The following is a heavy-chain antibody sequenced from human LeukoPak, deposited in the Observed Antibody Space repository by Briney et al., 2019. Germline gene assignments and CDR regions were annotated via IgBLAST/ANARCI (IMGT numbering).Heavy chain of an antibody. CDR1: GFTFSSYA. J-gene: IGHJ4*02. Sequence: GSLRLSCAASGFTFSSYAMSWVRQAPGKGLEWVSAISGSGGSTYYAGSVKGRFTISRDNSKNTLYLQMNSLRAEDTAVYYCAKGGGIYYDILTAPGWGQGTLVTVSS. V-gene: IGHV3-23*01. D-gene: IGHD3-9*01. CDR2: ISGSGGST. CDR3: AKGGGIYYDILTAPG.